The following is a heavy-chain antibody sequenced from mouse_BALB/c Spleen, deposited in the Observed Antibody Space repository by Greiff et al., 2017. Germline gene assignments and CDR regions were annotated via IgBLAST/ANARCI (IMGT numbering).Heavy chain of an antibody. CDR3: ARRDDLLWLRRGFDY. J-gene: IGHJ2*01. CDR2: INSNGGST. D-gene: IGHD2-2*01. CDR1: GFTFSSYG. V-gene: IGHV5-6-3*01. Sequence: EVKLVESGGGLVQPGGSLKLSCAASGFTFSSYGMSWVRQTPDKRLELVATINSNGGSTYYPDSVKGRFTISRDNAKNTLYLQMSSLKSEDTAMYYCARRDDLLWLRRGFDYWGQGTTLTVSS.